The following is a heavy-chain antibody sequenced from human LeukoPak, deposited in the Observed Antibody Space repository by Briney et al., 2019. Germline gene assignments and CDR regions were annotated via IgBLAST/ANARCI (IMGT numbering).Heavy chain of an antibody. CDR3: ARDQWVGGSYYYYGMDV. V-gene: IGHV3-66*02. CDR1: GFTVSSNY. J-gene: IGHJ6*02. D-gene: IGHD6-19*01. Sequence: GGSLRLSCAASGFTVSSNYMSWARQAPGKGLEWVSVIYSGGSTYYADSVKGRFTISRDNSKNTLYLQMNSLRAEDTAVYYCARDQWVGGSYYYYGMDVWGQGTTVTVSS. CDR2: IYSGGST.